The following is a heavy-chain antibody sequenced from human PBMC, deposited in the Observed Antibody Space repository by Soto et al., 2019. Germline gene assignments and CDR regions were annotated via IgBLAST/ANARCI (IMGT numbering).Heavy chain of an antibody. V-gene: IGHV4-4*02. J-gene: IGHJ3*01. Sequence: QMQLHESGPGLVKPSGTLSLACDVSSVSVTSDNWWSWVRQPPGEGLDWIVEIFHGATTNYNPSFKGRVTMCVDNSKDEFSLTLTSVTAADTVIYYCTKNGWYSTDVWGQGTMVTVSS. CDR1: SVSVTSDNW. CDR3: TKNGWYSTDV. D-gene: IGHD6-19*01. CDR2: IFHGATT.